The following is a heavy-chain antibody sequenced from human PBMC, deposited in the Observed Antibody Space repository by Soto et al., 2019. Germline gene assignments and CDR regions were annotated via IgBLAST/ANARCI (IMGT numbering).Heavy chain of an antibody. CDR1: GGSFTAYY. J-gene: IGHJ2*01. Sequence: QVQLQQWGAGLLKPSETLSLTCAVYGGSFTAYYWSWIRKPQGKELEWIGEVNHSGSTTYNPSLKRRVTISVDTSKNQFALKLSSMTAADTAVYYCARQWLVRYFDLWGRGTLVTVSS. CDR3: ARQWLVRYFDL. V-gene: IGHV4-34*02. CDR2: VNHSGST. D-gene: IGHD6-19*01.